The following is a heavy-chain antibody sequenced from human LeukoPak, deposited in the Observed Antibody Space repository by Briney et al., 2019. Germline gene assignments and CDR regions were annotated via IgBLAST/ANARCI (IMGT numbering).Heavy chain of an antibody. V-gene: IGHV4-34*01. CDR2: INHSGST. CDR1: GGSFSGYY. J-gene: IGHJ4*02. D-gene: IGHD3-22*01. CDR3: ARVLNYYDSSGYYYVFDY. Sequence: SETLSLTCAVYGGSFSGYYWSWIRQPPGKGLEWIGEINHSGSTNYNPSLKSRVTISVDTSKNQFSLKLSSVTAADTAVYYCARVLNYYDSSGYYYVFDYWGQGTLVTVSS.